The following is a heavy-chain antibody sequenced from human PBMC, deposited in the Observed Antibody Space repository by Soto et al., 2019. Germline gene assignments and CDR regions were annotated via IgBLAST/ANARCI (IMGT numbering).Heavy chain of an antibody. CDR2: INHSGST. D-gene: IGHD3-10*01. CDR3: ARVFSGSYYYYYSCYYMDV. Sequence: PSETLSLTCAVYGGSFSGYYWSWIRQPPGKGLEWIGEINHSGSTNYNPSLKSRVTISVDTSKNQFSLKLSSVTAADTAVYYCARVFSGSYYYYYSCYYMDVWGKGTTVTGSS. CDR1: GGSFSGYY. V-gene: IGHV4-34*01. J-gene: IGHJ6*03.